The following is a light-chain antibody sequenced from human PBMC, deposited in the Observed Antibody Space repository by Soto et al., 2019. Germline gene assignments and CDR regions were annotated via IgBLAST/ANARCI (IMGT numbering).Light chain of an antibody. V-gene: IGKV3-15*01. J-gene: IGKJ5*01. CDR2: GAS. CDR1: QSVSSN. Sequence: EIVLTQSPGTLSVSPGERATLACRASQSVSSNYLAWYQQKPGQPPRLLIYGASTRATGLPDRFSGSGSGTEFTLTISSLQSADSAVYYCQQYSNWPPFTFGQGTRLEIK. CDR3: QQYSNWPPFT.